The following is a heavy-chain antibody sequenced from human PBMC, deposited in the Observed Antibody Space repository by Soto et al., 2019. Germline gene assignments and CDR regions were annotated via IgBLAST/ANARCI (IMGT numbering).Heavy chain of an antibody. V-gene: IGHV3-30*18. J-gene: IGHJ4*02. D-gene: IGHD1-26*01. Sequence: PGGSLRHSCAASGSTCSSYGMRWVRQATGKGLEWVAVISYDGSNKHYADSVKGRFTISRDNSKNTLYLQMNSLRAEDTSVYYCAKEGGLSGSYYISSSYYFDYWGQGTLVTVSS. CDR1: GSTCSSYG. CDR3: AKEGGLSGSYYISSSYYFDY. CDR2: ISYDGSNK.